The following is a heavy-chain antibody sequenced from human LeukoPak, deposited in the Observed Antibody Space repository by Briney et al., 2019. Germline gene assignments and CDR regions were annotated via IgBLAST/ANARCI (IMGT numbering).Heavy chain of an antibody. CDR1: GFTLSTHV. CDR3: ARLLSAGYSSSWLFDY. J-gene: IGHJ4*02. D-gene: IGHD6-13*01. V-gene: IGHV3-30-3*01. CDR2: VSYAGNND. Sequence: GGSLRLSCAASGFTLSTHVMHWVRQAPGKGLEWVAAVSYAGNNDFYADSVKGRFTISRDNSKNTLFLQMNSLRAEDTAVYYCARLLSAGYSSSWLFDYWXQGTLVTVSS.